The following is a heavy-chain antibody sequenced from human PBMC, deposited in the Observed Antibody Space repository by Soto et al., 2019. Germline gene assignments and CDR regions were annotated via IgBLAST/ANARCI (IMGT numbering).Heavy chain of an antibody. V-gene: IGHV1-2*02. CDR2: IIPNSGVT. J-gene: IGHJ5*02. Sequence: GASVKVSCKASGYTFSGYFINWVRQAPGEGLEWVGDIIPNSGVTKYAPRFQGRVTMTRDTSTRTAYMDLSSLRSDDTAVYFCAGGRGTILAPLPWGPGTLVTVSS. CDR1: GYTFSGYF. CDR3: AGGRGTILAPLP. D-gene: IGHD1-1*01.